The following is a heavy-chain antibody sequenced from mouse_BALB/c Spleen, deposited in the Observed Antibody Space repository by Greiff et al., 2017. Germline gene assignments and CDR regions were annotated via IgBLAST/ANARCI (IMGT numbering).Heavy chain of an antibody. J-gene: IGHJ2*01. CDR3: ARGIYYDYDFDY. CDR2: ISSGGST. V-gene: IGHV5-6-5*01. D-gene: IGHD2-4*01. CDR1: GFTFSSYA. Sequence: EVQGVESGGGLVKPGGSLKLSCAASGFTFSSYAMSWVRQTPEKRLEWVASISSGGSTYYPDSVKGRFTISRDNARNILYLQMSSLRSEDTAMYYCARGIYYDYDFDYWGQGTTLTVSS.